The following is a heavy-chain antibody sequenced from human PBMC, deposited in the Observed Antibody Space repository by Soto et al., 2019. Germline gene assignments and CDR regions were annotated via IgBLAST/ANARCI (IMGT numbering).Heavy chain of an antibody. CDR2: IKQEGSEK. D-gene: IGHD3-9*01. V-gene: IGHV3-7*01. J-gene: IGHJ4*02. CDR3: ARVLTGAFDY. Sequence: EVQLVESGGGLVQPGGSLRLSCAASGFTFSSYWMSWVRQAPGKGLEWVANIKQEGSEKYYVDSVKGRFTISRDNAKNSLYLEMNSLRAEDTDVYYCARVLTGAFDYWGQGTLVTVSS. CDR1: GFTFSSYW.